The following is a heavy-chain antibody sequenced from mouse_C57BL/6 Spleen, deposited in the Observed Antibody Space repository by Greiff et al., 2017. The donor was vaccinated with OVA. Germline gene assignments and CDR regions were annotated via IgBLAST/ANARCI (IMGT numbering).Heavy chain of an antibody. CDR1: GFTFSDYY. D-gene: IGHD1-1*02. Sequence: EVKLMESEGGLVQPGSSMKLSCTASGFTFSDYYMAWVRQVPEKGLEWVANINYDGSSTYYLDSLKSRFIISRDNAKNILYLQMSSLTSEDTATYYCARADPYYGYYAMDYWGQGTSVTVSS. J-gene: IGHJ4*01. V-gene: IGHV5-16*01. CDR2: INYDGSST. CDR3: ARADPYYGYYAMDY.